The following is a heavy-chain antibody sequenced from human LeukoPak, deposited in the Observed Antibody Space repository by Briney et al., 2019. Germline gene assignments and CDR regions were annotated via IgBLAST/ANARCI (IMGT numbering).Heavy chain of an antibody. J-gene: IGHJ4*02. D-gene: IGHD4-17*01. CDR3: ARVDFGDSVDY. CDR2: ISYDGSKK. Sequence: PGGSLRLSCAASGFTFSSFAMHWVRQAPGKGLEWVTLISYDGSKKYYADSVKGRFTISRDNSKNSLFLQMNSLRAEDTAVYYCARVDFGDSVDYWGQGTLVTVSS. V-gene: IGHV3-30*04. CDR1: GFTFSSFA.